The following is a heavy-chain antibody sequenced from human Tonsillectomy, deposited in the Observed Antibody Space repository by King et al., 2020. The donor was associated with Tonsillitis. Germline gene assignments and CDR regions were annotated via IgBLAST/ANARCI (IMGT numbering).Heavy chain of an antibody. CDR2: FSGSGGST. Sequence: VQLVESGGGLVQPGGSLRLSCAASGFTFSSYAMSWVRQAPGKGLEWVSAFSGSGGSTYYADSVKGRFTISRDNSKNTLYLQMNSLRAEDTAVYYCAKIADYDFWSGYSSFDYWGQGTLVTVSS. D-gene: IGHD3-3*01. CDR3: AKIADYDFWSGYSSFDY. J-gene: IGHJ4*02. V-gene: IGHV3-23*04. CDR1: GFTFSSYA.